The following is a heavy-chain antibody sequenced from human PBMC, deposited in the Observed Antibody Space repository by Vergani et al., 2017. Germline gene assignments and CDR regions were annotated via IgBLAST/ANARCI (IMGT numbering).Heavy chain of an antibody. J-gene: IGHJ3*02. D-gene: IGHD2-2*01. CDR1: GFTISNAW. Sequence: EVQLVESGGGLVKPGGSLRLSCAASGFTISNAWMSWVRQAPGKGLEWVGRIKSKKDGGTTDYAAPVKGRFTISRDDSKNTLYLQMNSLKTEDTAVYYCTTGIVVVPAALRAFDIWGQGTMVTVSS. CDR3: TTGIVVVPAALRAFDI. V-gene: IGHV3-15*01. CDR2: IKSKKDGGTT.